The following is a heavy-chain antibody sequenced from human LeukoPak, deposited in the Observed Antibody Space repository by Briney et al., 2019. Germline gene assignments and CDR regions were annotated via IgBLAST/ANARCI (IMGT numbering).Heavy chain of an antibody. V-gene: IGHV3-21*01. CDR1: GFTFNTYS. D-gene: IGHD6-13*01. Sequence: PGGSLRLSCEASGFTFNTYSMNWARQAPGKGLEWVSSIDSSGGYMFYADSVKGRFIISRDNAKNSLYLQMNSLRAEDTAVYYCARDLLEIAADSYFDYWGQGTLVTVSS. J-gene: IGHJ4*02. CDR2: IDSSGGYM. CDR3: ARDLLEIAADSYFDY.